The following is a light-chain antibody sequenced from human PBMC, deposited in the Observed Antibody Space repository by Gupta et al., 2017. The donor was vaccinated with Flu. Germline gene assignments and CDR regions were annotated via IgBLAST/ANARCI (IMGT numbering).Light chain of an antibody. V-gene: IGLV2-8*01. CDR2: EVS. J-gene: IGLJ1*01. CDR1: SSDIGSYNY. Sequence: QSVTIACAGSSSDIGSYNYVSWFQQHPGKAHNLLIYEVSNRTAGVPDRFSGSKSVNTASLTVSGLQAEDEADYYCSAVADSRYIFGAGTTVTVL. CDR3: SAVADSRYI.